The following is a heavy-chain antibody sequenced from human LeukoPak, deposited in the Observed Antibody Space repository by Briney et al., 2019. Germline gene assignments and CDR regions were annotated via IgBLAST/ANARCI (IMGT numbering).Heavy chain of an antibody. J-gene: IGHJ6*02. D-gene: IGHD3-10*01. V-gene: IGHV3-21*01. CDR2: ISSSSSYI. CDR3: ARGHYGSGWGDYYYYYGMDV. Sequence: GGSLRLSCAASGFTFSSYSMNWVRQAPGKGLEWVSSISSSSSYIYYADSVKGRFTISRDNAKNSLYLQMNSLRAEDTAVYYCARGHYGSGWGDYYYYYGMDVWGQGTTVTVSS. CDR1: GFTFSSYS.